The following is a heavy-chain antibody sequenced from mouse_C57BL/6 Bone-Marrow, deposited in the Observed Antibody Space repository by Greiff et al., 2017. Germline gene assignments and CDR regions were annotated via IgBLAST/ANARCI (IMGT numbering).Heavy chain of an antibody. CDR3: TTTGGVAAMDY. D-gene: IGHD4-1*01. CDR1: GFNIKDDY. V-gene: IGHV14-4*01. CDR2: IDPENGDT. J-gene: IGHJ4*01. Sequence: EVQLKQSGAELVRPGASVKLSCTASGFNIKDDYMHWVKQRPEQGLEWIGWIDPENGDTEYASKFQGKATITADTSSNTAYLQLSSLTSEDTAVYYCTTTGGVAAMDYWGQGTSVTVSS.